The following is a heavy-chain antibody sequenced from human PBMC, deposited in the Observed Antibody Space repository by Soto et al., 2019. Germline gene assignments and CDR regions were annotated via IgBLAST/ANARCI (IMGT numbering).Heavy chain of an antibody. CDR1: GFTFSSYG. D-gene: IGHD1-26*01. V-gene: IGHV3-30*18. CDR3: AKERHLVPEDAFDI. J-gene: IGHJ3*02. CDR2: ISYDGSNK. Sequence: GGSLRLSCAASGFTFSSYGMHWVRQAPGKGLEWVAVISYDGSNKYYADSVKGRFTISRDNSKNTLYLQMNSLRAEDTAVYYCAKERHLVPEDAFDIWGQGTMVTVSS.